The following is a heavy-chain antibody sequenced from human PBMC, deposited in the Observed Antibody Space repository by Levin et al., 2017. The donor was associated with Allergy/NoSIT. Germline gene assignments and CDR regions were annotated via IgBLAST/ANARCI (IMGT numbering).Heavy chain of an antibody. CDR3: AREKGYCSGGNCYGYFDY. D-gene: IGHD2-15*01. CDR2: IWYDGGSK. J-gene: IGHJ4*02. Sequence: SCAASGFTFSTYGMHWVRQAPGKGLEWVAVIWYDGGSKYYEDSVKGRFTISRDNSKNTLYLQMNSLRAEDTAVYYCAREKGYCSGGNCYGYFDYWGQGTLVTVSS. V-gene: IGHV3-33*01. CDR1: GFTFSTYG.